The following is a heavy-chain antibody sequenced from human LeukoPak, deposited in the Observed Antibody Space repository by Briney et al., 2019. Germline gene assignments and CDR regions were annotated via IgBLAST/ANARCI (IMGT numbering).Heavy chain of an antibody. D-gene: IGHD3-22*01. CDR1: GFTFSSYS. J-gene: IGHJ4*02. Sequence: GGSLRLSCAASGFTFSSYSMNWVRQAPGKGLEWVSYISSSSSTIYYADSVKGRFTISRDNSKNTLYLQMNNLRAQDTAIYYCAKDGIVVIERVAARLDYWGQGILVTVSS. V-gene: IGHV3-48*01. CDR3: AKDGIVVIERVAARLDY. CDR2: ISSSSSTI.